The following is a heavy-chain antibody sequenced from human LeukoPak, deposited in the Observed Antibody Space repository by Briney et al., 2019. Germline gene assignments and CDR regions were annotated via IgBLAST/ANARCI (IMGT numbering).Heavy chain of an antibody. J-gene: IGHJ4*02. CDR3: ARGGSYPLDY. CDR1: GFTFSTYG. V-gene: IGHV3-33*01. D-gene: IGHD1-26*01. Sequence: GGSLRLSCAASGFTFSTYGMHWVRQAPGKGLEWVALIWYDGTNEHYADSVKGRFTISRDNSKNTLWLQMNSLGADDTAVYYCARGGSYPLDYWGQGTLVTVSS. CDR2: IWYDGTNE.